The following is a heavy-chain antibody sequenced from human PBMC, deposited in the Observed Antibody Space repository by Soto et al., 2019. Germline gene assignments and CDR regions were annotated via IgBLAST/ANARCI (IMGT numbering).Heavy chain of an antibody. CDR3: ATKTRIVGATAYYFDY. CDR1: GYTFTSYD. D-gene: IGHD1-26*01. V-gene: IGHV1-8*01. CDR2: MNPNSGNT. Sequence: QVQLVQSGAEVKKPGASVKVSCKASGYTFTSYDINWVRQATGQGLEWMGWMNPNSGNTGYAQKFQGRVTMTRNTSISTAYMELSSLRSEDTAVYYCATKTRIVGATAYYFDYWGQGTLVTVSS. J-gene: IGHJ4*02.